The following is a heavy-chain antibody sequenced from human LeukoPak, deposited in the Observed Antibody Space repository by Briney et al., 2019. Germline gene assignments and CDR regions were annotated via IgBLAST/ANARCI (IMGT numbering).Heavy chain of an antibody. CDR1: GFTFSSYA. V-gene: IGHV3-30-3*01. Sequence: GGSLRLSCAASGFTFSSYAMHWVRQAPGKGLEWVAVISYDGSNKYYADSVKGRFTISRDNAKNSLYLQMNSLRAEDTAVYYCARGVGYYYDSSADYWGQGTLVTVSS. CDR2: ISYDGSNK. J-gene: IGHJ4*02. D-gene: IGHD3-22*01. CDR3: ARGVGYYYDSSADY.